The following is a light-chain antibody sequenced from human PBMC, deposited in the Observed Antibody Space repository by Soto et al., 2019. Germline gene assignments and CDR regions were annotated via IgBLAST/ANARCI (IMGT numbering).Light chain of an antibody. CDR2: LGS. J-gene: IGKJ5*01. CDR1: QSLLHTNGYNY. CDR3: MQALQPLTIT. Sequence: DTVMTQSPLSLPVTPGEPASISCRSSQSLLHTNGYNYLDWYVQKPGQSPQVLIYLGSNRASGVTDRFSGSGSGTDFTLKISRVEAEDVGIYYCMQALQPLTITFGQGTRLEMK. V-gene: IGKV2-28*01.